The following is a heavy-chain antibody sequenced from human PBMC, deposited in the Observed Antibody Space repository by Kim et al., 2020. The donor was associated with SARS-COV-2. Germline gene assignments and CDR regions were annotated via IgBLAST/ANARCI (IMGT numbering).Heavy chain of an antibody. Sequence: GWSLRLSCTASGFTFGDYAMSWFRQAPGKGLEWVGFIRSKAYGGTTEYAASVKGRFTISRDDSKSIAYLHMNSLKTEDTAVYYCTRAYGMIVVVKHWGQGTLVTVSS. D-gene: IGHD3-22*01. V-gene: IGHV3-49*03. CDR1: GFTFGDYA. CDR2: IRSKAYGGTT. J-gene: IGHJ4*02. CDR3: TRAYGMIVVVKH.